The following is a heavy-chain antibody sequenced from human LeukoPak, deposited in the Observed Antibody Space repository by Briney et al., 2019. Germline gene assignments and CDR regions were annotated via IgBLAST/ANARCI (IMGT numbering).Heavy chain of an antibody. CDR1: GFTVSSNY. CDR3: TKLKGWYGEGFFDY. D-gene: IGHD6-19*01. Sequence: GGSLRLSCAASGFTVSSNYMSWVRQPAGKGLDWVSVLYSGGATFYAVSVKGRFTISRDTSKNTLYLQMNDLRADDTAVYYCTKLKGWYGEGFFDYWGQGTLVTVSS. CDR2: LYSGGAT. J-gene: IGHJ4*02. V-gene: IGHV3-53*01.